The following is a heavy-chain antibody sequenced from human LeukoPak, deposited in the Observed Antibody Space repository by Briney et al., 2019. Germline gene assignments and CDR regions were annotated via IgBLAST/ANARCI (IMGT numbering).Heavy chain of an antibody. J-gene: IGHJ4*02. CDR3: ARGGSGWYFY. D-gene: IGHD6-19*01. V-gene: IGHV4-38-2*01. CDR1: GYSISSGYY. Sequence: SETLSLTCAVSGYSISSGYYWGWIRQPPGKGLEWIGSIYHCGSTYYNPSLKSRVTISVDTSKNQFSLKLSSVTAADTAVYYCARGGSGWYFYWGQGTLVTVSS. CDR2: IYHCGST.